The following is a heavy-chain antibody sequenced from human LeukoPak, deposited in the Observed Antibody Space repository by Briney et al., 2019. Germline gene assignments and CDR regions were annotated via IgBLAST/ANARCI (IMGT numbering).Heavy chain of an antibody. J-gene: IGHJ4*02. D-gene: IGHD3-3*01. V-gene: IGHV3-21*01. CDR2: ISSSSSYI. Sequence: GGSLRLSCAASGFTFSSYSMNWVRQAPGKGLEWVSSISSSSSYIYYADSVKGRFTISRDNAKNSLYLQMNSLRAEDTAVYYCAKRAVITVYYFDYWGQGTLVTVSS. CDR1: GFTFSSYS. CDR3: AKRAVITVYYFDY.